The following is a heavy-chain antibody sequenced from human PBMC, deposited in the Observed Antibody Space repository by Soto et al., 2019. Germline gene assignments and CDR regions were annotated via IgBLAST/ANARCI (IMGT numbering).Heavy chain of an antibody. D-gene: IGHD1-26*01. CDR3: ARSIVGANPVYFDY. CDR2: IYYSGST. Sequence: PSETLSLTCTVSGGSLSSSSYYWGWIRQPPGKGLEWIGSIYYSGSTYYNPSLKSRVTISVDTSKNQFSLRLSSVTAADTAVYYCARSIVGANPVYFDYWGQGTLVTVSS. V-gene: IGHV4-39*01. J-gene: IGHJ4*02. CDR1: GGSLSSSSYY.